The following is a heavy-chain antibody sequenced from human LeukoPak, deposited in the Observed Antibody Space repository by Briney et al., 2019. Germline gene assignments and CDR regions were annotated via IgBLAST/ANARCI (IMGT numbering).Heavy chain of an antibody. J-gene: IGHJ6*03. D-gene: IGHD1-26*01. CDR3: ARARRGAPDYYYMDV. Sequence: SVKVSCKASGGTFSSYAISWVRQAPGQGLEWMGGIIPIFGTANYAQKFQGRVTIATDESTSTAYMELSSLRSEDTAVYYCARARRGAPDYYYMDVWGKGTTVTVSS. CDR1: GGTFSSYA. CDR2: IIPIFGTA. V-gene: IGHV1-69*05.